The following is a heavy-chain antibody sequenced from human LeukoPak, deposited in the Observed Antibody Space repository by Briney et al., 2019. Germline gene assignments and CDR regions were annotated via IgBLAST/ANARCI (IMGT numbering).Heavy chain of an antibody. J-gene: IGHJ3*02. V-gene: IGHV4-39*01. CDR2: IYYSGST. CDR3: ARLDIVVVPAGGAFDI. Sequence: KPSETLSLTCTVSGGSISSSSYYWGWIRQPPGKGLEWFGSIYYSGSTYYNPSLKSRVTISVDTSKTQFSLKLSSVTAADTAVYYCARLDIVVVPAGGAFDIWGQGTMVTVSS. D-gene: IGHD2-2*01. CDR1: GGSISSSSYY.